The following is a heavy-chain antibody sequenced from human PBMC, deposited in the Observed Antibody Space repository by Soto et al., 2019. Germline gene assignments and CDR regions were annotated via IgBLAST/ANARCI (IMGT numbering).Heavy chain of an antibody. CDR3: ARMITMVRGVMGYYGMDV. V-gene: IGHV3-53*01. J-gene: IGHJ6*02. Sequence: HPGGSLRLSCAASGFTVIDYYMSWVRQAPGKGLEWVSLIYSSGSTFYADSVKGRFTISRDNSKNSLYLQLNTLRAEDTAVYYCARMITMVRGVMGYYGMDVWGQGTTVTVSS. CDR1: GFTVIDYY. D-gene: IGHD3-10*01. CDR2: IYSSGST.